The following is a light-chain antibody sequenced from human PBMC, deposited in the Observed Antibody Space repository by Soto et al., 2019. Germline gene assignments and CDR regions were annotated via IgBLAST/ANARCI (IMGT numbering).Light chain of an antibody. V-gene: IGLV2-23*01. CDR2: KGT. Sequence: QSALARPASVSGSPGQSITISCTGTSSDVGAYNSVSWYQQHPHKAPQVIIYKGTQRPSGVSNRFSGSTSGNAASLTISGLQADDEADYFCCSSAPESTYVFGSGTKVTVL. CDR3: CSSAPESTYV. J-gene: IGLJ1*01. CDR1: SSDVGAYNS.